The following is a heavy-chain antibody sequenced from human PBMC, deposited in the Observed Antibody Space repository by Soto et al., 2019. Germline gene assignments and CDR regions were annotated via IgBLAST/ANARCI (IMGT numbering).Heavy chain of an antibody. D-gene: IGHD6-19*01. V-gene: IGHV3-33*01. CDR3: AREIAVAGDVSDY. CDR1: GFTFSSYG. J-gene: IGHJ4*02. CDR2: IWYDGSNK. Sequence: GGSLRLSCAASGFTFSSYGMHWVRQAPGKGVEWVAGIWYDGSNKYYADSVKGRFTISRYNSKNTLYLQMNSLRAEDTAVYYCAREIAVAGDVSDYWGQGTLVTGSS.